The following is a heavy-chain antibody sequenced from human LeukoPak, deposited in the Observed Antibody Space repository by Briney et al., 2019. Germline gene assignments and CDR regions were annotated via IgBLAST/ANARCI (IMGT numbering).Heavy chain of an antibody. D-gene: IGHD1-26*01. Sequence: PGGSLRLSCAASGFTFSSYEMNWVRQAPGKGLEWVSYISSSGSTIYYADSVKGRFTISRDNAKNSLYLQMNSLRAEDTAVYYCARAVGAHYYYYYMDVWGKGTTVTISS. J-gene: IGHJ6*03. CDR1: GFTFSSYE. CDR3: ARAVGAHYYYYYMDV. V-gene: IGHV3-48*03. CDR2: ISSSGSTI.